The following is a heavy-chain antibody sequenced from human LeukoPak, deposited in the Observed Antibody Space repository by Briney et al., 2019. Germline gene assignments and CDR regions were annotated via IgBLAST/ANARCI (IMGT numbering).Heavy chain of an antibody. D-gene: IGHD2-21*02. CDR3: ARGDTYCGGDCYAPNY. Sequence: PSETLSLTCAVYGGSFSGYYWSWIRQPPGKGLEWIGEINHSGSTNYNPSLKSRVTISVDTSKNQFSLKMSSVTAADTAVYYCARGDTYCGGDCYAPNYWAKETLVTVSS. V-gene: IGHV4-34*01. CDR1: GGSFSGYY. J-gene: IGHJ4*02. CDR2: INHSGST.